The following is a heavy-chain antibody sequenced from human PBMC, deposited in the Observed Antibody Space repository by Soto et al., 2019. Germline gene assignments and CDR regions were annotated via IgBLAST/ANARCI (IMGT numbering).Heavy chain of an antibody. CDR2: IIPILGIA. V-gene: IGHV1-69*02. CDR1: GGTFSSYT. J-gene: IGHJ1*01. D-gene: IGHD2-2*01. CDR3: ARGVDCSSTSCYETEYFQH. Sequence: SVKVSCKASGGTFSSYTISWVRQAPGQGLEWMGRIIPILGIANYAQKFQGRVTITADKSTSTAYMELSSLRSEDTAVYYCARGVDCSSTSCYETEYFQHWGQGTLVTVSS.